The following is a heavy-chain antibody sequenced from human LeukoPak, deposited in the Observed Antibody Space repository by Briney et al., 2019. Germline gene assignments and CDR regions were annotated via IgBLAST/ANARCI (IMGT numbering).Heavy chain of an antibody. D-gene: IGHD6-6*01. CDR2: ISGSGDNT. V-gene: IGHV3-23*01. CDR3: AKWKYSNSGIDDY. J-gene: IGHJ4*02. Sequence: PGGSLRLSCTASGFTFDNYAMIWVRQAPGKGLEWVSVISGSGDNTYYADSVKGRFTISRDNSKNMLYLQMNSLRAEDTAVYYCAKWKYSNSGIDDYWGQGTLVTVSS. CDR1: GFTFDNYA.